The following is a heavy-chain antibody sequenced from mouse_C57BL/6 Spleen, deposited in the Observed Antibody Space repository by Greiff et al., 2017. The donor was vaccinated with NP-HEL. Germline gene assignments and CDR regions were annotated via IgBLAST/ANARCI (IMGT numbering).Heavy chain of an antibody. Sequence: VQLQQPGAELVKPGASVKLSCKASGYTFTSYWMQWVKQRPGQGLEWIGEIDPSDSYTNYNQKFKGKATLTGDTSSSTAYMQLSSLTSEDSAVYYCARGLLHFDYWGQGTTLTVSS. CDR3: ARGLLHFDY. D-gene: IGHD1-1*01. V-gene: IGHV1-50*01. J-gene: IGHJ2*01. CDR2: IDPSDSYT. CDR1: GYTFTSYW.